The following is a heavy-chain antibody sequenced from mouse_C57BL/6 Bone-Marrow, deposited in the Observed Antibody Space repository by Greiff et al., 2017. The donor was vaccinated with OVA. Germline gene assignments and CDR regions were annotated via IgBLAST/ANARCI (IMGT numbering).Heavy chain of an antibody. D-gene: IGHD3-2*02. V-gene: IGHV5-4*03. CDR1: GFTFSSYA. CDR3: ARGGSSGPWFAY. Sequence: EVKLMESGGGLVKPGGSLILSCAASGFTFSSYAMSWVRQTPEKRLEWVATISDGGSYTYYPDNVKGRFTISRDNAKNNLYLQMSHLKSEDTAMYYCARGGSSGPWFAYWGQGTLVTVSA. CDR2: ISDGGSYT. J-gene: IGHJ3*01.